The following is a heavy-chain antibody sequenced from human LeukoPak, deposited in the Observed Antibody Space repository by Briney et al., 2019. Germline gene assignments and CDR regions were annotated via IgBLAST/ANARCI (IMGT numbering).Heavy chain of an antibody. Sequence: GASVKVSCKASGYTLTGYYMHWVRQAPGQGLEWMGWINPNSGGTNSAQRFQGRVTMTRDTSISTAYMDLSSLRSDDTVVYYCTRGVGTSLFADWGQGTLVTVSS. CDR3: TRGVGTSLFAD. V-gene: IGHV1-2*02. CDR1: GYTLTGYY. CDR2: INPNSGGT. J-gene: IGHJ4*02. D-gene: IGHD2-2*01.